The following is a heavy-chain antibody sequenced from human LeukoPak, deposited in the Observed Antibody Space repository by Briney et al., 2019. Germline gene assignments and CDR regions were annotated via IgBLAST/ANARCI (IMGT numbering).Heavy chain of an antibody. J-gene: IGHJ4*02. CDR2: INTGTGNP. D-gene: IGHD1-26*01. CDR3: ARDRAPIVGATTPDY. V-gene: IGHV7-4-1*02. CDR1: GYTFTSYA. Sequence: ASVKVSCKTSGYTFTSYAMNWVRQAPRQGLEFMGWINTGTGNPTYAQGFTGRFVFSLATSVSTAYLKISTLKPEDTAVYYCARDRAPIVGATTPDYWGQGTLVTVSS.